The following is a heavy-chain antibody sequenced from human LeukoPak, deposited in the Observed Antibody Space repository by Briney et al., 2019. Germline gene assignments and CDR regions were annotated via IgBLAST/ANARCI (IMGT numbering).Heavy chain of an antibody. CDR3: ARLYVVDTAMVTYYYFDY. D-gene: IGHD5-18*01. Sequence: PSETLSLTCTVSGGSISSSSYYWGWIRQPPGKGLEWIGSIYYSGSTYYNPSLKSRATISVDTSKNQFSLKLSSVTAADTAVYYCARLYVVDTAMVTYYYFDYWGQGTLVTVSS. CDR1: GGSISSSSYY. J-gene: IGHJ4*02. V-gene: IGHV4-39*01. CDR2: IYYSGST.